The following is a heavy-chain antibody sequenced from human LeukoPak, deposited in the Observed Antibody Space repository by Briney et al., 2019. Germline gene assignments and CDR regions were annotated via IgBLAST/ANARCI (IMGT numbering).Heavy chain of an antibody. Sequence: GGSLRLSCAASGFTVSSNYMSWVRQAPGKGLEWVSVIYSDGSTYYADSVKGRFTISRDNSKNTLYLQMNSLRAEDTAVYHCARGDYGDYSFGYWGQGTLVTVSS. D-gene: IGHD4-17*01. CDR2: IYSDGST. J-gene: IGHJ4*02. V-gene: IGHV3-66*01. CDR1: GFTVSSNY. CDR3: ARGDYGDYSFGY.